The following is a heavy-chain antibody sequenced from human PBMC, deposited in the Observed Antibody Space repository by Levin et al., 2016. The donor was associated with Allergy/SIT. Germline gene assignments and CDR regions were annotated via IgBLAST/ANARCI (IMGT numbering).Heavy chain of an antibody. V-gene: IGHV4-59*12. CDR3: ARADYSIVHYFDF. D-gene: IGHD3-16*01. Sequence: SETLSLTCIVSGDSISSYYWSWIRQPPGKGLEWIGHGDYSGSTNYNPSLKSRVTMSVDTSKSQFSLKLSSVTAADTAVYYCARADYSIVHYFDFWGQGALVTVSS. J-gene: IGHJ4*02. CDR2: GDYSGST. CDR1: GDSISSYY.